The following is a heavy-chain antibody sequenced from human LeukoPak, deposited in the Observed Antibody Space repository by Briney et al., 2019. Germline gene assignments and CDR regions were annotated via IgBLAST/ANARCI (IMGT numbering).Heavy chain of an antibody. D-gene: IGHD4-17*01. CDR1: GFTFSSYE. Sequence: QAGGSLRLSCAASGFTFSSYEMNWVRQAPGKGLEWVSYISSSGSTIYYADSVKGRFTISRDNAKNSLYLQMNSLRAEDTAVYYCARGDDYGVFDYWGQGTLVTVSS. V-gene: IGHV3-48*03. J-gene: IGHJ4*02. CDR3: ARGDDYGVFDY. CDR2: ISSSGSTI.